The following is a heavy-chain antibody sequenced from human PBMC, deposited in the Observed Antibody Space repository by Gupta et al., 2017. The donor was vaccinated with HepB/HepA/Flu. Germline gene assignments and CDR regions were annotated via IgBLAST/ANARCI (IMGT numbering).Heavy chain of an antibody. V-gene: IGHV3-11*04. D-gene: IGHD4-23*01. CDR3: ARDNGGNLRDDAFDI. CDR2: ISSSGSTI. CDR1: GSTFSDYS. J-gene: IGHJ3*02. Sequence: QVQLVASGGGLVKPGGSRRLPCAASGSTFSDYSMSCIRQAPGKGLEWVSYISSSGSTIYYADSVKGRFTISRDNAKNSLYLQMNSLRAEDTAVYYCARDNGGNLRDDAFDIWGQGTMVTVSS.